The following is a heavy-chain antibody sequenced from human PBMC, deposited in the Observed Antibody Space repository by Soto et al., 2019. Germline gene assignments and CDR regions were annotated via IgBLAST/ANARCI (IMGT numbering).Heavy chain of an antibody. Sequence: SETLSLTCTVSCASITSYSWSWVRQPAGQGLELIGRLYSSXNTDYNPSFKSRLTMSADTSKHQFSLELTSVTAADTALYYCAIGPYSSGRYVIDPWGQGVLVTVSS. D-gene: IGHD3-22*01. V-gene: IGHV4-4*07. J-gene: IGHJ5*02. CDR1: CASITSYS. CDR3: AIGPYSSGRYVIDP. CDR2: LYSSXNT.